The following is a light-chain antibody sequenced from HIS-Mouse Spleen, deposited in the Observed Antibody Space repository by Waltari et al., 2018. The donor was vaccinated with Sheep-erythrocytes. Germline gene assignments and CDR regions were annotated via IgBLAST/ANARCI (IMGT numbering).Light chain of an antibody. J-gene: IGKJ4*01. CDR2: WAS. CDR1: QRVLYSSNNKNY. CDR3: QQYYSTLLT. Sequence: DIVMTQAPDSLAVSLGERATINCKSSQRVLYSSNNKNYLAWYQQKTGQPPKPLIYWASTRESGVPDRFSGSGSGTDFTLTISSLQAEDVAVYYCQQYYSTLLTFGGETKVEIK. V-gene: IGKV4-1*01.